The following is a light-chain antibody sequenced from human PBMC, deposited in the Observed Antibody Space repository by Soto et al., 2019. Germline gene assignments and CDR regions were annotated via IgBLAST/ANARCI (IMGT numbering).Light chain of an antibody. V-gene: IGLV1-40*01. Sequence: SVLTQPPSVSGAPGKRVTISCTGSSSNIGAGKYVHWYQQLPGRAPKLLIYGDTNRPSGVPDRFSASKSGTSASLAITGLQAEDEADYHCQSYDRGLSASVFGGGTKLTVL. CDR1: SSNIGAGKY. J-gene: IGLJ3*02. CDR2: GDT. CDR3: QSYDRGLSASV.